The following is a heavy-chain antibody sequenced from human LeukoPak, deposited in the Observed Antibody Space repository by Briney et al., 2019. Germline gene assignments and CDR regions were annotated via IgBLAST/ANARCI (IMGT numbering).Heavy chain of an antibody. D-gene: IGHD6-19*01. CDR1: EFTFSSYW. J-gene: IGHJ4*02. V-gene: IGHV3-7*01. Sequence: GGSLRLSCTASEFTFSSYWMNWVRQAPGKGLEWVANIKQDGSEKYYVDSVKGRFTISRDNAKNSLYLQMNSLRAEDTAVYYCARDGRGPYGSSGWYYFDYWGQGTLVTVSS. CDR3: ARDGRGPYGSSGWYYFDY. CDR2: IKQDGSEK.